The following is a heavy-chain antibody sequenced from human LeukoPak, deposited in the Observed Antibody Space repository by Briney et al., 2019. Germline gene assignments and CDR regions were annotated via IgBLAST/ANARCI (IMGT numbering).Heavy chain of an antibody. J-gene: IGHJ4*02. CDR3: ARIGYSSSSIDY. V-gene: IGHV3-7*01. CDR2: IKQDGSVK. D-gene: IGHD6-6*01. CDR1: GFTFDDYG. Sequence: GGSLRLSCAASGFTFDDYGMSWVRQAPGKGLEWVANIKQDGSVKYYVDSVKGRLTISRDNAKNSLFLEIHSLRVEDTAMYYCARIGYSSSSIDYWGQGTLVIVSS.